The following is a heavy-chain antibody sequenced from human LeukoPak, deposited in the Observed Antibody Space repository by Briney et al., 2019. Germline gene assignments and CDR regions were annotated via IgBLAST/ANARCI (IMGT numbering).Heavy chain of an antibody. V-gene: IGHV3-11*01. CDR2: IGGSDGTI. CDR3: AKDMSAAAVTDLDY. Sequence: GGSLRLPCAASGFTFSDYYMSWIRQAPGKGLEWVSYIGGSDGTIYYADSVKGRFTISRDNAKKSLYLQMNSLRAEDTALYYCAKDMSAAAVTDLDYWGQGTLVTVSS. D-gene: IGHD6-13*01. J-gene: IGHJ4*02. CDR1: GFTFSDYY.